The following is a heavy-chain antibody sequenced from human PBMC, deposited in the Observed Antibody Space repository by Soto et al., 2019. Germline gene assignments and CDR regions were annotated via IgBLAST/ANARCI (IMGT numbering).Heavy chain of an antibody. CDR3: ARDREMATIGAFDV. J-gene: IGHJ3*01. CDR1: GDSVSGGSYY. Sequence: PSETLSLTCTVSGDSVSGGSYYWSWIRQPPGKGLEWIGYIYYSGSTRYNPSLKSRVTISVDTSKNQFSLKLSSVTAADTAVYYCARDREMATIGAFDVWGQGTMVTVSS. CDR2: IYYSGST. D-gene: IGHD5-12*01. V-gene: IGHV4-61*01.